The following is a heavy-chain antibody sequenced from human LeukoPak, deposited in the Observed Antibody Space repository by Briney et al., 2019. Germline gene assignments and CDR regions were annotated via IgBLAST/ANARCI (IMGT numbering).Heavy chain of an antibody. CDR1: GDSISSDY. V-gene: IGHV4-59*08. Sequence: PSETLSLTCIVSGDSISSDYWSWIRQSPGKGLEWIGYINYSGSSEYKHSLKRRVTISVDRSKNQVSLRMRSVTAADTAVYYCARLDCISDTCYNYWALGALVTVSS. D-gene: IGHD2-21*01. CDR3: ARLDCISDTCYNY. CDR2: INYSGSS. J-gene: IGHJ4*02.